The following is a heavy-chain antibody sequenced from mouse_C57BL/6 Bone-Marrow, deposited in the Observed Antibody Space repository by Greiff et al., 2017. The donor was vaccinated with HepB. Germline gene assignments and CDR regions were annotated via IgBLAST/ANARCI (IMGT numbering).Heavy chain of an antibody. Sequence: EVKLMESGGGLVKPGGSLKLSCAASGFTFSDYGMHWVRQAPEKGLEWVAYISSGSSTIYYADTVKGRFTLSRDNAKNTLFLQMTSLRSEDTAMYYCALDYYGSSDWYFDVWGTGTTVTVSS. CDR3: ALDYYGSSDWYFDV. J-gene: IGHJ1*03. V-gene: IGHV5-17*01. D-gene: IGHD1-1*01. CDR2: ISSGSSTI. CDR1: GFTFSDYG.